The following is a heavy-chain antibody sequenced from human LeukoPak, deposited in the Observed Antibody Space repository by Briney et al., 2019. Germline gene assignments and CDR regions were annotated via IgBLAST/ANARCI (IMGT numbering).Heavy chain of an antibody. CDR3: ASSSGWYKLDY. CDR2: ISSSSSYI. Sequence: SGGSLRLSCAASGFTFSSYSMNWVRQAPGKGLEWVSSISSSSSYIYYADSVKGRFTISRDNAKNSLYLQMNSLRAEDTAVYYCASSSGWYKLDYWGQGTLVTVSS. J-gene: IGHJ4*02. D-gene: IGHD6-19*01. CDR1: GFTFSSYS. V-gene: IGHV3-21*01.